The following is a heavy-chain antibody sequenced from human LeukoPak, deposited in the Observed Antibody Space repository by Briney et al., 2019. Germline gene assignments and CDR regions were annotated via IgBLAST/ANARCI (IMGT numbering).Heavy chain of an antibody. J-gene: IGHJ6*04. D-gene: IGHD2-8*02. CDR1: EFKSSAFW. V-gene: IGHV3-7*01. CDR3: AIFAGVVPGNLLL. CDR2: INKDATEK. Sequence: GVPLRLSCAASEFKSSAFWLSLVCRHPGKRLEWVANINKDATEKEYVDSVKGQFSIFRDNAKNSVFLQMNSLRVEDTAVYYCAIFAGVVPGNLLLWGKGTTVIVSS.